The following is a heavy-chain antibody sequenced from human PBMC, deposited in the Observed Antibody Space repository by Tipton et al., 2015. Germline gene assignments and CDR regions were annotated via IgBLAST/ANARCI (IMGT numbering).Heavy chain of an antibody. Sequence: SLRLSCTTSGFNFGDYAINWFRQAPGKGLEWVGFIRSEAYGWTTEYAASVNGTFTISRDDSKSIAYLQMNSLKAEDTAVYYCASSMSVAGTGDSWGQGTLVTVSS. J-gene: IGHJ4*02. CDR3: ASSMSVAGTGDS. CDR2: IRSEAYGWTT. CDR1: GFNFGDYA. D-gene: IGHD6-19*01. V-gene: IGHV3-49*03.